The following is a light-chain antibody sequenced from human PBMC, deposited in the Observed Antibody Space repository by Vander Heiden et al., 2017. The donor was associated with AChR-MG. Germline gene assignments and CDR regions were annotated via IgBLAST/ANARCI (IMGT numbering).Light chain of an antibody. V-gene: IGKV1-39*01. CDR2: SAS. CDR3: QQSYSTPT. CDR1: QSISTF. J-gene: IGKJ1*01. Sequence: DIQMTQSPSSLSASVGDRVTITCRASQSISTFLHWYQRKPGKAPKLLIYSASNLDFTLTITSLQPEDFATYYCQQSYSTPTFGQRTKVETK.